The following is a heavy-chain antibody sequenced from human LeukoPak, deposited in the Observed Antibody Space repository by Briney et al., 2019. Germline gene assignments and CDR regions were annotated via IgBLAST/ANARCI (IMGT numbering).Heavy chain of an antibody. D-gene: IGHD5-24*01. CDR1: GYTFTGYY. CDR2: INPNSGGT. Sequence: ASVKVSCKASGYTFTGYYIHWVRQAPGQGLEWMGWINPNSGGTNYAQKFQGRVTMTRDTSIRTAYMELSSLTSEDTAVYYCARTKSTDVSNWSRDYYYYYMDVWGTGTSVTVSS. V-gene: IGHV1-2*02. CDR3: ARTKSTDVSNWSRDYYYYYMDV. J-gene: IGHJ6*03.